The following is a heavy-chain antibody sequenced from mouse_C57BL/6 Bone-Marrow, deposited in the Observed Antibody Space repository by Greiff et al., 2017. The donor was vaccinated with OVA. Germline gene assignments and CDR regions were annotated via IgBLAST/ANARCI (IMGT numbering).Heavy chain of an antibody. CDR3: ARPYYYGSSLTEDFDV. Sequence: EVMLVESGGGLVQPGGSLKLSCAASGFTFSDYYMYWVRQTPEKRLEWVAYLSNGGGSTYYPDTVKGRFTISRDNAKNTLYLQMSRLRSEDTAMYYCARPYYYGSSLTEDFDVWGTGTTVTVSS. D-gene: IGHD1-1*01. V-gene: IGHV5-12*01. CDR2: LSNGGGST. CDR1: GFTFSDYY. J-gene: IGHJ1*03.